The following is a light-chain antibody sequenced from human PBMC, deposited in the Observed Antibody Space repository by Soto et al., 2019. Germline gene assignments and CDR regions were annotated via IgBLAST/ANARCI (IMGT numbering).Light chain of an antibody. Sequence: HSVLTQPASVSGSPGQSITISCTGTSSDVGGYNHVSWYQQHPGKAPKLMIYDVSNRPSGVPNRFFGSKSGNSASLTISGLQAEDEADYYCSSYASSSTYVFGTGTKVTVL. V-gene: IGLV2-14*03. CDR3: SSYASSSTYV. CDR2: DVS. J-gene: IGLJ1*01. CDR1: SSDVGGYNH.